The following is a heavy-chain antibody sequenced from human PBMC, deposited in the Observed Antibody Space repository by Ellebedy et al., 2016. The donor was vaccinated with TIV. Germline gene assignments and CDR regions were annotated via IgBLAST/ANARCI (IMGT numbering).Heavy chain of an antibody. D-gene: IGHD4-17*01. V-gene: IGHV4-34*09. CDR1: GGSFSDSW. J-gene: IGHJ6*02. Sequence: SETLSLTXAVYGGSFSDSWWSWIRQPPGKGLEWIGEFTRSGGTNYNPSLKSRVTISVDTSKNQFSLKLSSVTAADTAVYYCARRDRYESVSQDYHGFDVWGQGTTVTVSS. CDR3: ARRDRYESVSQDYHGFDV. CDR2: FTRSGGT.